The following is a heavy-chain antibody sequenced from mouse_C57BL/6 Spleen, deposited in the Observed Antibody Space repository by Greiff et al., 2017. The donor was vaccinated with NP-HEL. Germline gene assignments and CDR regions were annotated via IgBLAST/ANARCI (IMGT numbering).Heavy chain of an antibody. CDR1: GYTFTSYT. CDR2: INPSSGYT. V-gene: IGHV1-4*01. J-gene: IGHJ2*01. Sequence: QVQLKQSGAELARPGASVKMSCKASGYTFTSYTMHWVKQRPGQGLEWIGYINPSSGYTKYNQKFKDKATLTADKSSSTAYMQLSSLTSEDSAVYYCARSRDPLYFDYWGQGTTLTVSS. CDR3: ARSRDPLYFDY.